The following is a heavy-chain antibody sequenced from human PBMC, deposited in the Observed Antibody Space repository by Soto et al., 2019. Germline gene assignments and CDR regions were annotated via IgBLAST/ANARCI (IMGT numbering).Heavy chain of an antibody. Sequence: GSLRLSCAASGFTFSNYAMNWVRRAPGKGLEWVSGISGSGGSTYYADSVKGRFTISRDNSKNTLYLQMNSLRAEDTAVYYCAKGWSDYFDRWGQGTLVTVSS. D-gene: IGHD2-8*01. CDR2: ISGSGGST. V-gene: IGHV3-23*01. CDR1: GFTFSNYA. CDR3: AKGWSDYFDR. J-gene: IGHJ4*02.